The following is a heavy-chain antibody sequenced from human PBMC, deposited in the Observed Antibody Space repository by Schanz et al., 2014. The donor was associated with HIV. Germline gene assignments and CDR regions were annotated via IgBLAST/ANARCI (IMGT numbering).Heavy chain of an antibody. V-gene: IGHV3-23*01. J-gene: IGHJ4*02. CDR2: ISGSGGNT. CDR1: GFSFSSFA. CDR3: TTPFYSSDYYPGY. Sequence: EVRLLESGGGLVQPGGSLRLACSASGFSFSSFAMIWVRQSAGKGLEWVSAISGSGGNTYYADSVKGRFTISRDNSKNTLYLQMNSLRAEDTAVYYCTTPFYSSDYYPGYWGQGTLVTVSS. D-gene: IGHD4-17*01.